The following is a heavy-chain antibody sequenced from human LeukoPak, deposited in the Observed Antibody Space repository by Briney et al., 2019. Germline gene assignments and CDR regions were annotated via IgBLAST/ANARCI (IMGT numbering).Heavy chain of an antibody. J-gene: IGHJ5*02. V-gene: IGHV4-39*07. CDR3: ARSPQGTATTANWLDP. D-gene: IGHD4-17*01. CDR1: GGSISISNYY. CDR2: MSYSGRT. Sequence: SETLSLTCTVSGGSISISNYYWGWIRQPPGKGLEWLGSMSYSGRTYYNPSLKTRVTVSLDTSKNQFSLNLISVTAADTAVYYCARSPQGTATTANWLDPWGQGTLVTVSS.